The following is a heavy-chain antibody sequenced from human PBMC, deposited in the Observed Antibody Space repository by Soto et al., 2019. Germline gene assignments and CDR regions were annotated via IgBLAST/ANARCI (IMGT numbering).Heavy chain of an antibody. V-gene: IGHV3-23*01. D-gene: IGHD3-16*01. CDR3: AKRGDGSDRYNYGMDV. CDR1: GFTFSSYA. J-gene: IGHJ6*02. CDR2: INNAGYI. Sequence: EMQLLESGGGLVQPGGSLRLSCTASGFTFSSYAMTWVRQAPGKGLNWVSTINNAGYIYDADSVKGRFTISRDDARNTLYLQMTSLRVKDTAVYYSAKRGDGSDRYNYGMDVWGQGTTVIVSS.